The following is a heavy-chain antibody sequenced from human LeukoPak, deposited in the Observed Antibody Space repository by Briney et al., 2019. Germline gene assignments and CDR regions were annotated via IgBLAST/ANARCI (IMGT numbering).Heavy chain of an antibody. V-gene: IGHV4-59*01. D-gene: IGHD1-14*01. Sequence: SETLSLTCTVSGGSISSYYWSWIRQPPGKGLEWIGYIYYSGSTNYNPSLKSRVTISVDTSKNQFSLKLSSVTAADTAVYYCARGVSDAFGIAFDIWGQGTMVTVSS. J-gene: IGHJ3*02. CDR2: IYYSGST. CDR3: ARGVSDAFGIAFDI. CDR1: GGSISSYY.